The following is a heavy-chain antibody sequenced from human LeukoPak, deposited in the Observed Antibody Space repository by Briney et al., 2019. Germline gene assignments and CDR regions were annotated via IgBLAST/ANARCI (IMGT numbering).Heavy chain of an antibody. CDR1: GYTFTNYG. J-gene: IGHJ4*02. CDR2: TSAYNGNT. Sequence: ASVKVSCRASGYTFTNYGFSWVRQAPGQGLEWMGWTSAYNGNTNYAQKLQGRVTMTTDTSTSTTYMELRSLRSDDTAVYYCARNSGSYYYSDFWGQGTLVTVSS. CDR3: ARNSGSYYYSDF. V-gene: IGHV1-18*01. D-gene: IGHD1-26*01.